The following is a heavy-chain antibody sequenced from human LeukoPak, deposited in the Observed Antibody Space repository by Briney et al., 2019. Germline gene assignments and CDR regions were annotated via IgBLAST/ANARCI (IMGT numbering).Heavy chain of an antibody. D-gene: IGHD2-2*01. CDR2: IYPGDSDA. J-gene: IGHJ3*02. CDR3: ARVFRVHVRYCSSTSCPHDAFDI. CDR1: GYSFTSYW. Sequence: GESLKISCKGSGYSFTSYWIGWVRQMPGKGLEWMGIIYPGDSDARYSPSFQGQVTISADKSISTAYLQWSSLKASDTAMYYCARVFRVHVRYCSSTSCPHDAFDIWGQGTMVTVSS. V-gene: IGHV5-51*01.